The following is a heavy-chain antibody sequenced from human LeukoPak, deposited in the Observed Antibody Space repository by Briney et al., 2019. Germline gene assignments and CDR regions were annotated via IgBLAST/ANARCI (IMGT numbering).Heavy chain of an antibody. CDR3: ARDRYYGSGSYYYYYGMDV. CDR1: GGSFSGYY. Sequence: SETLSLTCAVCGGSFSGYYWSWIRQPPGKGLEWIGETNHSGSTNYNPSLKSRVTISVDTSKNQFSLKLSSVTAADTAVYYCARDRYYGSGSYYYYYGMDVWGQGTTVTVSS. V-gene: IGHV4-34*01. D-gene: IGHD3-10*01. CDR2: TNHSGST. J-gene: IGHJ6*02.